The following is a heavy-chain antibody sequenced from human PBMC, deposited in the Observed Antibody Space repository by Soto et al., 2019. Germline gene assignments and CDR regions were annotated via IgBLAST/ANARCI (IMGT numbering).Heavy chain of an antibody. Sequence: SETLSLTCTVSGGSISSGDYYWSWIRQPPGKGLEWIGYIYYSGSTYYNPSLKSRVTISVDTSKNQFSLKLSSVTAADTAVHYCAREYLEDIVVVPAAPDAFDIWGQGTMVTVSS. CDR2: IYYSGST. D-gene: IGHD2-2*01. J-gene: IGHJ3*02. CDR1: GGSISSGDYY. CDR3: AREYLEDIVVVPAAPDAFDI. V-gene: IGHV4-30-4*01.